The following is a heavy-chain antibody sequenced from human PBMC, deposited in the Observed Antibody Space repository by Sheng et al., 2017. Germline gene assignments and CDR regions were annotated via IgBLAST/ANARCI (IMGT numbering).Heavy chain of an antibody. CDR2: INPNSGGT. CDR1: GYTFTGYY. D-gene: IGHD5-18*01. Sequence: QVQLVQSGAEVKKPGASVKVSCKASGYTFTGYYMHWVRQAPGQGLEWMGWINPNSGGTNYAQKFQGRVTMTRDTSISTAYMELSRLRSDDTAVYYCARVSGFGYSYGEDFDYWGQGTLVTVSS. J-gene: IGHJ4*02. CDR3: ARVSGFGYSYGEDFDY. V-gene: IGHV1-2*02.